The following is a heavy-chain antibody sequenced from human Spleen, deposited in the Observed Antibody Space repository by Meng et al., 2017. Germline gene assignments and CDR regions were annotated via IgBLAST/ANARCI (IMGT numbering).Heavy chain of an antibody. V-gene: IGHV4-31*01. D-gene: IGHD6-19*01. CDR2: IYYSGST. CDR3: ASSGWYRGPNYFDY. Sequence: QVQLQESGPGRVKPSQTLSLTCTVSGGSISSGGYYWSWIRQHPGKGLEWIGYIYYSGSTYYNPSLKSLVTLSVDPSKNQFSLMVSSVTAADTAVYYCASSGWYRGPNYFDYWGQGTLVTVSS. J-gene: IGHJ4*01. CDR1: GGSISSGGYY.